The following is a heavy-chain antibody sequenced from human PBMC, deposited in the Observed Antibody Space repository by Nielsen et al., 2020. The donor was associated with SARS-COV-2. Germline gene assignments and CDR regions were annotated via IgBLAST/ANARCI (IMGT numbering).Heavy chain of an antibody. CDR1: GYTFTGYY. CDR2: INPNSGGT. D-gene: IGHD6-13*01. CDR3: AREQEAGTPYFDY. J-gene: IGHJ4*02. V-gene: IGHV1-2*06. Sequence: ASVKVSCKASGYTFTGYYMHWVRQAPGQGLEWMGRINPNSGGTNYAQKFQGRVTMTRDTSTSTAYMELRSLRSDDTAVYYCAREQEAGTPYFDYWGQGTLVTVSS.